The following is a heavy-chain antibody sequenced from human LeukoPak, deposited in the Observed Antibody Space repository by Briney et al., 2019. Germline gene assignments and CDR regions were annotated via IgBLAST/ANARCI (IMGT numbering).Heavy chain of an antibody. D-gene: IGHD1-26*01. J-gene: IGHJ3*02. Sequence: GGSLRLSCAASGFRISNYWMTWVRQAPGRGLERVANIRQDGGRRYYMDSVKGRFTISRDNGKNSLYLQMNSLRGDDTAVYYCASDPPWENDAFDIWGQGTMVTVPS. V-gene: IGHV3-7*01. CDR1: GFRISNYW. CDR3: ASDPPWENDAFDI. CDR2: IRQDGGRR.